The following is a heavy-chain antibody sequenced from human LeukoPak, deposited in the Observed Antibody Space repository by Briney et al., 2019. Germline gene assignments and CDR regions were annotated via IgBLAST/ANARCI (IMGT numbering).Heavy chain of an antibody. CDR3: ARGYSGSYYTYLFDF. CDR1: GFTFDNYV. V-gene: IGHV3-23*01. D-gene: IGHD1-26*01. CDR2: ISALFPNT. J-gene: IGHJ4*02. Sequence: GGSLRLSCAASGFTFDNYVMAWFRQAPGKGLEWVSTISALFPNTYSADSVKGRFTISRDNSKSTLYLQMNSLGAEDTAVYYCARGYSGSYYTYLFDFWGQGILVTVSS.